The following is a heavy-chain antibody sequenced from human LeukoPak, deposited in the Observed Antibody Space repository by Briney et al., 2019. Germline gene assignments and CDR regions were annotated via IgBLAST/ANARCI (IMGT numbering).Heavy chain of an antibody. D-gene: IGHD3-22*01. CDR3: ARRDYYGSSGYRFDY. CDR2: IYYSGST. Sequence: SETLSLTCTVSGGSISSSSYYWGWIRQPPGKGLEWIGSIYYSGSTYYNPSLKSRVTISVDTSKNQFSLKLSSVTAADTAVYYCARRDYYGSSGYRFDYWAREPWSPSPQ. CDR1: GGSISSSSYY. V-gene: IGHV4-39*01. J-gene: IGHJ4*02.